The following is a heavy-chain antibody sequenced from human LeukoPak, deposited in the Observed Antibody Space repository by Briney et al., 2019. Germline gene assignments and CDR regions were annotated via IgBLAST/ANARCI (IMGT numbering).Heavy chain of an antibody. J-gene: IGHJ4*02. V-gene: IGHV3-74*01. Sequence: PGGSLRLSCAASGFTFSSYWMHWVRQAPGKGLVSVSRINSDGRSTTYADSVKGRFTISRDNAKNTLYLQMNSLRAEDTAVYYCAREYYYDNYFGYWGQGTLVTVSS. CDR2: INSDGRST. CDR3: AREYYYDNYFGY. CDR1: GFTFSSYW. D-gene: IGHD3-22*01.